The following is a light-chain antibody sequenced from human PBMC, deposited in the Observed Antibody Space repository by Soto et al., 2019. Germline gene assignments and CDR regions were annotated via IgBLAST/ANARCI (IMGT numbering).Light chain of an antibody. V-gene: IGKV1-5*03. CDR2: KAS. Sequence: DIQMTQSPSTLSASVGDRVIIPCRARQSICAWLAWYQQKPGKAPKLLIYKASSLESGVPSRFSGSGSGTEFTLTISGLQPDDFATYYCQQYNSNPLTFGGGTKVEIK. CDR1: QSICAW. CDR3: QQYNSNPLT. J-gene: IGKJ4*01.